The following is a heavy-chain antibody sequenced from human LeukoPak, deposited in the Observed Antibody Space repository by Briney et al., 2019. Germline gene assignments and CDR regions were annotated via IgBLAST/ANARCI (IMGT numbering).Heavy chain of an antibody. CDR1: GGTFSSYA. Sequence: GASVKVSCKASGGTFSSYAISWVLQAPGQGLEWMGRIIPIFGTANDAQKFQGRVTITTDESTSTAYMELSSLRSEDTAVYYCAKDSIRDGTNSGFDYWGQGTLVTVSS. CDR3: AKDSIRDGTNSGFDY. CDR2: IIPIFGTA. J-gene: IGHJ4*02. D-gene: IGHD5-24*01. V-gene: IGHV1-69*05.